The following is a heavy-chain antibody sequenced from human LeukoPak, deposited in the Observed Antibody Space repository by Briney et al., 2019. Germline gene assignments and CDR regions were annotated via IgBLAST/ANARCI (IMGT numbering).Heavy chain of an antibody. J-gene: IGHJ4*02. V-gene: IGHV3-74*01. CDR1: GFSFSSYW. CDR2: INSDGSST. D-gene: IGHD3-22*01. Sequence: GGSLRLSCAASGFSFSSYWMHWVRQAPGKGLVWVSRINSDGSSTSYADSVKGRFTISRDNAKNTLYLQMNSLRAEDTAVYYCARDGLYGYYYDSSGYYFDYWAREPWSPSPQ. CDR3: ARDGLYGYYYDSSGYYFDY.